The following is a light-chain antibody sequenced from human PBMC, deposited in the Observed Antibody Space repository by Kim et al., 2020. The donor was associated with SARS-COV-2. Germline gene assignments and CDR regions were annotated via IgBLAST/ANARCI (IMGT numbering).Light chain of an antibody. J-gene: IGLJ1*01. CDR2: QDS. Sequence: SYELTQPPSVSVSPGQTASITCSGDKLGDKYACWYQQKPGQSLVLVIYQDSKRPSGIPERFSGSNSGNTATLTISGTQAMDEADYYCQAWDSSIPYVFGTGTKVTVL. CDR1: KLGDKY. V-gene: IGLV3-1*01. CDR3: QAWDSSIPYV.